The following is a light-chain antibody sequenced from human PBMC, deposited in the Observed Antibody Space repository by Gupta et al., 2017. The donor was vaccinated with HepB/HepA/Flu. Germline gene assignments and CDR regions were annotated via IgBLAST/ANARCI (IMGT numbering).Light chain of an antibody. V-gene: IGKV1-33*01. CDR1: QDIRNY. J-gene: IGKJ4*01. CDR2: DAS. CDR3: QQDNNLPNT. Sequence: DIQMTQSPSSLSASVGDRVTITCQASQDIRNYINWYQQKPGKAPKLLIYDASNLETGVPSRFSGSDSGTYFSFTISSLQPEDIATYYCQQDNNLPNTFGGGTKVEIE.